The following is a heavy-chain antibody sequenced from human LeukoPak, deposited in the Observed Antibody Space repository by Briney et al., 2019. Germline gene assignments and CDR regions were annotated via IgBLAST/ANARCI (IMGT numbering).Heavy chain of an antibody. D-gene: IGHD3-22*01. J-gene: IGHJ4*02. V-gene: IGHV3-23*01. CDR3: AKSYAVVVTDPYFDY. CDR2: ISGSGGST. CDR1: GFTFSSYA. Sequence: PGGSLRLSCAASGFTFSSYAMSWVRQAPGEGLEWVSAISGSGGSTYYADSVKGRFTISRDNSKNTLYLQMNSLRAEDTAVYYCAKSYAVVVTDPYFDYWGQGTLVTVSS.